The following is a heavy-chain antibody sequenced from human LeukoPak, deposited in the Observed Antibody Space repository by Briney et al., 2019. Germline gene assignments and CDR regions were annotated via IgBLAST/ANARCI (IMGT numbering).Heavy chain of an antibody. D-gene: IGHD3-3*01. CDR2: INTNTGNP. V-gene: IGHV7-4-1*02. J-gene: IGHJ1*01. CDR3: ARILGDHQKDFHH. CDR1: GYVFTSYV. Sequence: ASVKVSCKASGYVFTSYVLHWVRQAPGQGLEWMGWINTNTGNPTYAQGFTGRFVFSLDTSVSTAYLQISSLKADDTAMYYCARILGDHQKDFHHWGQGTLVTVSS.